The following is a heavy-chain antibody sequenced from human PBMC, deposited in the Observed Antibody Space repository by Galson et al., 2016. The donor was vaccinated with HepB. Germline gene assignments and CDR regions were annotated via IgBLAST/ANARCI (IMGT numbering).Heavy chain of an antibody. J-gene: IGHJ4*02. CDR2: ISSDSRYI. CDR3: ARSGWVGEFDY. CDR1: GFTLITFG. V-gene: IGHV3-21*01. Sequence: SLRLSCAASGFTLITFGMNWVRQAPGKGLEWVSSISSDSRYIYYAESVKGRFTISRDNARNSLYLQMSSLRAEDTALYYCARSGWVGEFDYWGQGIPVTVSS. D-gene: IGHD3-10*01.